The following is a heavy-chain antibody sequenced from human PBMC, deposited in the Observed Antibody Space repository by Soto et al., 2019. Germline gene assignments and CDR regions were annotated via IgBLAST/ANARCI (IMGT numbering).Heavy chain of an antibody. CDR2: ISWDGGST. CDR3: AKDSGDGYNYAFDI. D-gene: IGHD5-12*01. Sequence: GGSVRLSCAASGVSFDDYTMHWVRQAPGKGLEWVSLISWDGGSTYYADSVKGRFTISRDNSKNSLYLQMNSLRTEDTALYYCAKDSGDGYNYAFDIWGQGTMVTVSS. CDR1: GVSFDDYT. V-gene: IGHV3-43*01. J-gene: IGHJ3*02.